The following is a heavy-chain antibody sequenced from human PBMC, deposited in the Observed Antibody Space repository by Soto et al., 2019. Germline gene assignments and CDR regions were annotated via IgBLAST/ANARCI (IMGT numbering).Heavy chain of an antibody. Sequence: VKVSCKASGGTFSSYTISWVRQAPGQGLEWMGRIIPILGNTKYSQKFQGRVTITRDTSASTAYMELSSLRSEDTAVYYCEARNSGWSGRTDYIDYWGQETLVTFSS. D-gene: IGHD6-19*01. CDR1: GGTFSSYT. CDR3: EARNSGWSGRTDYIDY. J-gene: IGHJ4*02. CDR2: IIPILGNT. V-gene: IGHV1-69*02.